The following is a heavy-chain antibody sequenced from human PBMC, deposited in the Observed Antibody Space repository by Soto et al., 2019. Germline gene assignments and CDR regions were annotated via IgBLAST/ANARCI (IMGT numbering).Heavy chain of an antibody. CDR1: GGSISSSSYY. CDR3: ARHAHMIVVYNWFDP. J-gene: IGHJ5*02. D-gene: IGHD3-22*01. CDR2: IYYSGST. V-gene: IGHV4-39*01. Sequence: KASETLSLTCTVSGGSISSSSYYWGWIRQPPGKGLEWIGSIYYSGSTYYNPSLKSRVTISVDTSKNQFSLKLSSVTAADTAVYYCARHAHMIVVYNWFDPWGQGTLVTVSS.